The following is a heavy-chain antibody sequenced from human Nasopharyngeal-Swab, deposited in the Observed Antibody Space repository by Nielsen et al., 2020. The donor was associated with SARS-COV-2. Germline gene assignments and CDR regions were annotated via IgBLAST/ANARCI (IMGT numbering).Heavy chain of an antibody. CDR2: INWNGGST. J-gene: IGHJ3*02. CDR3: ARDKTRGGPDAFHI. Sequence: GESLKISCAASGFTFDDYGMSWVRQAPGKGLEWVSGINWNGGSTGYADSVKGRFTISRDNAKNSLYLQMNSLRAEDTALYHCARDKTRGGPDAFHIWGQGTMVTVSS. CDR1: GFTFDDYG. D-gene: IGHD2-15*01. V-gene: IGHV3-20*01.